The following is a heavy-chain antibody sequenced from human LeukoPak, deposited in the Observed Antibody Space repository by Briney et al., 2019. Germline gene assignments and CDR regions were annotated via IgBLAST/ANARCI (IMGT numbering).Heavy chain of an antibody. CDR3: AKDSGRRNIGVVPAAIPYCSGGSCYSGTYFDY. CDR2: ISGTSGSI. V-gene: IGHV3-9*01. Sequence: GGSLRLSCAASGFTFSSYWMHWVRQAPGKGLEWVSGISGTSGSIGFADSVRGGFTISSDNPKNSLTLQKNSLRPEDTALYYCAKDSGRRNIGVVPAAIPYCSGGSCYSGTYFDYWGQGTLVTVSS. J-gene: IGHJ4*02. CDR1: GFTFSSYW. D-gene: IGHD2-15*01.